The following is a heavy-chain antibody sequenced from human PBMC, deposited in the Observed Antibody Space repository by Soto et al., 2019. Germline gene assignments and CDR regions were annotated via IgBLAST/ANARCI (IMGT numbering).Heavy chain of an antibody. CDR1: GFTFSSYG. D-gene: IGHD2-15*01. V-gene: IGHV3-30*18. CDR2: ISYDGSNK. J-gene: IGHJ4*02. CDR3: AKDRSTVVKGGDY. Sequence: SLRLSCAASGFTFSSYGMHWVRQAPGKGLEWVAVISYDGSNKYYADSVKGRFTISRDNSKNTLYLQMNSLRAEDTAVYYCAKDRSTVVKGGDYWGQGTLVTVSS.